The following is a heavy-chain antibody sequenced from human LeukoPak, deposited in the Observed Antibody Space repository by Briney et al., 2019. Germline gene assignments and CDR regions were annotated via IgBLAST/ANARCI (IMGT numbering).Heavy chain of an antibody. CDR1: GFTFTNYW. Sequence: PGGSLRLSCAASGFTFTNYWTSWVRQAPGKGLEWVASIKQGASDKYYVDSVKGRFTISRDNAKNSLFLQMISLRAEDTALYYCVRDPVDYWGQGILVTVSS. CDR2: IKQGASDK. V-gene: IGHV3-7*01. CDR3: VRDPVDY. J-gene: IGHJ4*02.